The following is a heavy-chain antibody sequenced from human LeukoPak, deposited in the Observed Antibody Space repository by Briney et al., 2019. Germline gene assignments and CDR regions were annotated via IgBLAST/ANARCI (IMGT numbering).Heavy chain of an antibody. CDR2: IYPGDSDT. CDR1: GHGFTSYW. D-gene: IGHD3-3*01. Sequence: GESLQISCKGSGHGFTSYWIGGVRQMPGKGLEWMGIIYPGDSDTRYSPSFQGQVTISADKSISTAYLQWSSLKASDTAMYYCARSFRYDFWSGYFDQNNWFDPWGQGTLVTVS. V-gene: IGHV5-51*01. J-gene: IGHJ5*02. CDR3: ARSFRYDFWSGYFDQNNWFDP.